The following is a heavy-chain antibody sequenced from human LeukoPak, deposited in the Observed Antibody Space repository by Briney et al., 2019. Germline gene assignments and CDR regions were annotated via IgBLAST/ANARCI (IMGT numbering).Heavy chain of an antibody. Sequence: ASVKVSCKASGGTFSSYAISWVRQAPGQGLEWMGGIIPIFGTANYAQKFQGRVTITADKSTSTAYMELSSLRSEDTAVYYCVRPIAAAGTSPFDYWGQGTLVTVSS. J-gene: IGHJ4*02. CDR1: GGTFSSYA. D-gene: IGHD6-13*01. V-gene: IGHV1-69*06. CDR2: IIPIFGTA. CDR3: VRPIAAAGTSPFDY.